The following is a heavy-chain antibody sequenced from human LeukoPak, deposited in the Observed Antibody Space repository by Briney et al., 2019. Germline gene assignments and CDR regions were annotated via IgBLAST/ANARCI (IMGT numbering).Heavy chain of an antibody. CDR1: GFTFSSYS. Sequence: GGSLRLSCAVSGFTFSSYSMNWVRQAPGKGLEWVSSISSSSSYIYYADSVKGRFTISRDNAKNSLYLQMNSLRAEDTAVYYCARDSLPTWEFWGQGTLVTVSS. CDR2: ISSSSSYI. V-gene: IGHV3-21*01. J-gene: IGHJ4*02. D-gene: IGHD1-26*01. CDR3: ARDSLPTWEF.